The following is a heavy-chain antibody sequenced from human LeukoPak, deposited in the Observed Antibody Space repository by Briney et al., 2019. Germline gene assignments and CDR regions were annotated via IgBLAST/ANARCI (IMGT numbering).Heavy chain of an antibody. V-gene: IGHV4-4*02. CDR1: GASVSTSDW. D-gene: IGHD6-19*01. CDR3: AAFRQWLVILDY. Sequence: SGTLSLTCAVSGASVSTSDWWSWVRQPPGKGLEWLGEIFHSGSTNYNPSLKSRVSISVDTSKNQFSLNLSSVTAADTAVYYCAAFRQWLVILDYWGQGTLVTVSS. CDR2: IFHSGST. J-gene: IGHJ4*02.